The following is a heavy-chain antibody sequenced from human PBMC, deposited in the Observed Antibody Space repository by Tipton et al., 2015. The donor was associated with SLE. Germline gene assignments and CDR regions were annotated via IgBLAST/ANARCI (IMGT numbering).Heavy chain of an antibody. Sequence: ALRLSCAASEFTLSTYSMNWVRQAPGKGLEWIGSIYYSGSTHYNPSLKSRVTISVDTSKNQFSLKLSSVTAADTAVYYCARQEWVTKPNCFDPWGQGILVTVSS. V-gene: IGHV4-39*01. D-gene: IGHD3-3*01. CDR1: EFTLSTYSMN. J-gene: IGHJ5*02. CDR2: IYYSGST. CDR3: ARQEWVTKPNCFDP.